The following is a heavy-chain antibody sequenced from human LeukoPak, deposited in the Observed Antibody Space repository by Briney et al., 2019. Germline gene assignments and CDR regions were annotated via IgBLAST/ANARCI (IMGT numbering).Heavy chain of an antibody. CDR3: ASASMTSGPDY. CDR2: IKYDGGEK. Sequence: GGSLRLSCAVSGFTFSNYWMNWVRQAPGKGLEWVANIKYDGGEKYYVDSVKGRFSISRDNAKNSLYLQMNNLRVEDTAVYYCASASMTSGPDYWGQGTLVTVSS. J-gene: IGHJ4*02. CDR1: GFTFSNYW. V-gene: IGHV3-7*01. D-gene: IGHD2-21*01.